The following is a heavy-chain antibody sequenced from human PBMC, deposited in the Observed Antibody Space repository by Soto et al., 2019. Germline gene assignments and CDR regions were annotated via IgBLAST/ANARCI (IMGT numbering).Heavy chain of an antibody. D-gene: IGHD6-6*01. CDR2: INAGNGNT. V-gene: IGHV1-3*01. Sequence: GASVKVSCKASGYTFTSYAMHWVRQAPGQRLEWMGWINAGNGNTKYSQKFQGRVTISVDTSKNQFSLKLSSVTAADTAVYYCARTSYSSSSLYYMDVWGKGTTVTVSS. J-gene: IGHJ6*03. CDR3: ARTSYSSSSLYYMDV. CDR1: GYTFTSYA.